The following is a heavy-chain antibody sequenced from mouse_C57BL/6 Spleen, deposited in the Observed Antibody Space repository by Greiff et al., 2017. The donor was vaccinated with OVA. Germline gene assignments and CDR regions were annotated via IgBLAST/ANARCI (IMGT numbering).Heavy chain of an antibody. J-gene: IGHJ2*01. Sequence: EVKLQESGPGLVKPSQSLSLTCSVTGYSITSGYYWNWIRQFPGNKLEWMGYISYDGSNKYNPSLKNRISITRDTSKNQFFLKLNSVTTEDTATYYCARAGNYEDYWGQGTTLTVSS. CDR1: GYSITSGYY. CDR2: ISYDGSN. CDR3: ARAGNYEDY. V-gene: IGHV3-6*01. D-gene: IGHD2-1*01.